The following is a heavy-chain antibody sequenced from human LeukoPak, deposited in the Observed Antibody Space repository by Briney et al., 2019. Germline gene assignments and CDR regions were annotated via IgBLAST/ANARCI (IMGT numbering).Heavy chain of an antibody. Sequence: KPSETLSLTCTVSGGSISSSSYYWGWIRQPPGKGLEWIVSIYYSGSTYYNPSLKSRVTISVDTSKNPFSLKLSSVTAADTAVYYCARQAPRRDGYYLDAFDIWGQGTMVTVSS. CDR1: GGSISSSSYY. D-gene: IGHD5-24*01. V-gene: IGHV4-39*01. CDR3: ARQAPRRDGYYLDAFDI. CDR2: IYYSGST. J-gene: IGHJ3*02.